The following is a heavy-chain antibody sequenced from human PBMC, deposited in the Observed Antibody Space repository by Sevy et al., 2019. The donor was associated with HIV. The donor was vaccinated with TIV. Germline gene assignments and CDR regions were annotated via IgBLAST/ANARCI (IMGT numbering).Heavy chain of an antibody. CDR2: ISSNGGCT. CDR3: ARGGMRGAATFLRAPDL. D-gene: IGHD2-15*01. CDR1: GFTFSSYA. J-gene: IGHJ2*01. Sequence: GGSLRLSCAASGFTFSSYAMHWVRQAPGKGLEYVSAISSNGGCTYYADSVKGRFTISRDNSKNTLYLQMGSLRAEDMAVYDGARGGMRGAATFLRAPDLWGRGTLVTVSS. V-gene: IGHV3-64*02.